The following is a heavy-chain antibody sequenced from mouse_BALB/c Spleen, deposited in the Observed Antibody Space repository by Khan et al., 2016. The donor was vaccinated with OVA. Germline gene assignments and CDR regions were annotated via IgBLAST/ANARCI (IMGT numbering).Heavy chain of an antibody. CDR1: GYAFTDFL. V-gene: IGHV1-54*01. Sequence: QVQLQQSGAELVRPGTSVKVSCKASGYAFTDFLIAWLQQRPGQGLEWIGLINPGSGDTNYNEKFKGKATLTANKSSSTAYMQLSSLTSDDSAVYFCARGGYGSWAYWGQGTLVTVAA. J-gene: IGHJ3*01. CDR2: INPGSGDT. CDR3: ARGGYGSWAY. D-gene: IGHD1-1*02.